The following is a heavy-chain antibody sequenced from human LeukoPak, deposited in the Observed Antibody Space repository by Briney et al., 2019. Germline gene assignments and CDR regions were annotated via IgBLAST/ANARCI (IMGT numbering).Heavy chain of an antibody. CDR2: ISADNSDT. D-gene: IGHD5-24*01. CDR3: ARDGYKETLSFGP. V-gene: IGHV1-18*01. CDR1: GYIFTNYG. J-gene: IGHJ5*02. Sequence: GASVKVSCKASGYIFTNYGITWVRQAPGQGLEWMGWISADNSDTKYAQKVQGRVTMTTDTSTSTAYMELRSLRSDGTAVYYCARDGYKETLSFGPWGQGTLVTVSS.